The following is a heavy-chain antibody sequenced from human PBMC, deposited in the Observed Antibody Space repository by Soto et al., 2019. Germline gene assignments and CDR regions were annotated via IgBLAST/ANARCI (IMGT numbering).Heavy chain of an antibody. CDR3: AICKAVPHYYGMDV. CDR1: GYSSSSYF. CDR2: IYYSGST. V-gene: IGHV4-59*01. J-gene: IGHJ6*02. D-gene: IGHD6-19*01. Sequence: QVQLQESGPGLVKPSETQSLTCSVSGYSSSSYFWSWIRQPPGKGLEWIASIYYSGSTNYNPSLKSRVTASVDTSKNEVSLRLSSVTAADTAVYYCAICKAVPHYYGMDVWGPGTTVTVSS.